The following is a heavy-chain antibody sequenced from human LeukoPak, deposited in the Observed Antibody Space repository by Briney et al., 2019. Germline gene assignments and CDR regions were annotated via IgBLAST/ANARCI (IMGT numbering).Heavy chain of an antibody. CDR1: GGSFSGYY. V-gene: IGHV4-34*01. D-gene: IGHD6-19*01. CDR3: ARVAGRRFDY. J-gene: IGHJ4*02. Sequence: PSETLSLTCAVYGGSFSGYYWSWIRQPPGKGLEWIGEINHSGSTNYNPSLKSRVTISVDTSKNQLSLKLSSVTAADTAVYYCARVAGRRFDYWGQGTLVTVSS. CDR2: INHSGST.